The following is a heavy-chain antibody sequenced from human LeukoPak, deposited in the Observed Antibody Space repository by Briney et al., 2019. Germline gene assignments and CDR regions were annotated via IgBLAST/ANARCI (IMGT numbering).Heavy chain of an antibody. J-gene: IGHJ4*02. D-gene: IGHD6-6*01. CDR2: IYYSGST. V-gene: IGHV4-59*01. CDR1: GGSISSYY. CDR3: ASSEYSSSSPDY. Sequence: SETLSLTCTVSGGSISSYYWSWIRQPPGKGLEWIGYIYYSGSTNYNPYLKSRVTISVDTSKNQFSLKLSSVTAADTAVYYCASSEYSSSSPDYWGQGTLVTVSS.